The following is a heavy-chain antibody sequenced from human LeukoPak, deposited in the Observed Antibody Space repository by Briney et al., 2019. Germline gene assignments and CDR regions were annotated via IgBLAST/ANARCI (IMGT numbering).Heavy chain of an antibody. J-gene: IGHJ4*02. CDR2: ISSSSSTI. CDR1: GXTFSRYG. V-gene: IGHV3-48*02. Sequence: PGGSLRLSCAASGXTFSRYGMHWVRQAPGKGLEWVSYISSSSSTIYYADSVKGRFTISRDNDKTSLYLQMNSLRDEDTAVYYCVRRGDTAMVTGFCDYWGQGTLVTVSS. D-gene: IGHD5-18*01. CDR3: VRRGDTAMVTGFCDY.